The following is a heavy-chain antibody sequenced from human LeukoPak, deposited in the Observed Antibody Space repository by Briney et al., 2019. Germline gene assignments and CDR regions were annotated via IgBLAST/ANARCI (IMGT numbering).Heavy chain of an antibody. J-gene: IGHJ4*02. CDR1: GYTFTNYY. Sequence: ASVKVSCKASGYTFTNYYMHWVRQAPGQGLEWMGIINPSGGSTSYAQKFQGRLTMTRDTSTTTVYMDLRSLTSGDTAVYYCARGGRVATTFDFDYWGQGTLVTVSS. CDR3: ARGGRVATTFDFDY. CDR2: INPSGGST. D-gene: IGHD5-12*01. V-gene: IGHV1-46*01.